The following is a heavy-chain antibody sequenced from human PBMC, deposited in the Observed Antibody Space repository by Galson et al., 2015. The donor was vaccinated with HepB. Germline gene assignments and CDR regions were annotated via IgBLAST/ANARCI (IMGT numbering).Heavy chain of an antibody. V-gene: IGHV1-24*01. D-gene: IGHD2-21*01. J-gene: IGHJ6*02. CDR3: ATAAHIDYYYGMDV. Sequence: SVKVSCKVSGYTLTELSMHWVRQAPGKGLEWMGGFDPEDGETIYAQKFQGRVTMTEDTSTETAYMELSSLRSEDTAVYYCATAAHIDYYYGMDVWGQGTTVAVSS. CDR1: GYTLTELS. CDR2: FDPEDGET.